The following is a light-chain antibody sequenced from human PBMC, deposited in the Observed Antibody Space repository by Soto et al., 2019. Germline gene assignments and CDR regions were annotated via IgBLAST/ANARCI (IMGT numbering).Light chain of an antibody. CDR3: SSYTTTTRL. CDR2: EVS. J-gene: IGLJ3*02. Sequence: QSALTQPASVSGSPGQSITISCTGTSSDIGSNNYVSWFQQLPGKAPTLIIYEVSNRPSGVSNHFSGSKSGNTASLTISGLLPEDEADYYCSSYTTTTRLFGGGTKLTVL. V-gene: IGLV2-14*01. CDR1: SSDIGSNNY.